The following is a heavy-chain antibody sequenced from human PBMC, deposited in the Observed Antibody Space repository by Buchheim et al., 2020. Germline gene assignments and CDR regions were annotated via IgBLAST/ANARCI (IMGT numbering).Heavy chain of an antibody. CDR1: GFTFDSYT. J-gene: IGHJ4*02. V-gene: IGHV3-21*01. Sequence: EVQLVESGGGLVRPGGSLRLSCAASGFTFDSYTMNWVRQAPGKGLEWVSSIGTTVASMYYADSVEGRFSISRDNAKKSLFLQMNSLRAEDTAVYYCASSYSLVSSFDYWGQGTL. D-gene: IGHD6-13*01. CDR2: IGTTVASM. CDR3: ASSYSLVSSFDY.